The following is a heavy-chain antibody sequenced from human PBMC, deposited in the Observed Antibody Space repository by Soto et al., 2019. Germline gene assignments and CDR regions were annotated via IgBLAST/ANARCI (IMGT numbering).Heavy chain of an antibody. CDR3: ARGQRFSDWFDP. V-gene: IGHV4-4*07. CDR1: GGAIDSHY. D-gene: IGHD3-3*01. CDR2: IYSSGST. J-gene: IGHJ5*02. Sequence: SETLSLTCTISGGAIDSHYWTWIRQPAGKGLEWIGRIYSSGSTQYNPSLQSRVTMSLDTSKNQFSLRLESVTAADTAVYYCARGQRFSDWFDPWGQGTLVTVSS.